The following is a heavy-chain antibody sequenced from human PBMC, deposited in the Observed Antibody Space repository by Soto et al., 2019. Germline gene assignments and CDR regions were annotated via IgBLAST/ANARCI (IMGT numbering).Heavy chain of an antibody. J-gene: IGHJ4*02. CDR3: ARGRGEQRVPHFDY. V-gene: IGHV3-11*01. Sequence: QVQLVESGGGLVKPGGSLRLSCAASGFTFSDYYMSWIRQAPGKGLEWVSYISRSATTMYYADSVKGRFTISRDNAKSSLYLQMHSLRAEDTAVYYCARGRGEQRVPHFDYWGQGTLVTVSS. CDR1: GFTFSDYY. CDR2: ISRSATTM. D-gene: IGHD6-6*01.